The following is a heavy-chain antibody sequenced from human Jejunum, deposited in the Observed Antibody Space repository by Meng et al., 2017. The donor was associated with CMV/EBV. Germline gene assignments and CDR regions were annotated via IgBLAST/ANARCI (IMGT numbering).Heavy chain of an antibody. D-gene: IGHD5-12*01. CDR2: IDHLRRT. Sequence: HARRQAWAAGLFKSSDTLSLTCTLSGVSFSAYAWSWIRQAPGKGLEWIAEIDHLRRTNFNPSLNSRVSISRDTSRDQFSLRLNSVTAADTAVYYCATADEYAIKYWGQGTLVTVSS. V-gene: IGHV4-34*01. J-gene: IGHJ4*02. CDR1: GVSFSAYA. CDR3: ATADEYAIKY.